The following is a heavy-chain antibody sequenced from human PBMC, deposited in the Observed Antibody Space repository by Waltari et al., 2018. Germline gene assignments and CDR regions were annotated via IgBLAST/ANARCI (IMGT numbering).Heavy chain of an antibody. CDR3: ARGNTPLLRFLEWLID. J-gene: IGHJ4*02. CDR2: MNPNSGNT. Sequence: QVQLVQSGAEVKKPGASVKVSCKASGYTFTSYDIKWVRQATGQGLGLMGWMNPNSGNTGYAQKFQCRVTMTRNTSISTAYTELSSLRSEDTAVYYCARGNTPLLRFLEWLIDWGQGTLVTVSS. CDR1: GYTFTSYD. V-gene: IGHV1-8*01. D-gene: IGHD3-3*01.